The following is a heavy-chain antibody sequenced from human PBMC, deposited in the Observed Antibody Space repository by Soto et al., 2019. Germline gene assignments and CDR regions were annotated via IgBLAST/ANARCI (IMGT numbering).Heavy chain of an antibody. D-gene: IGHD3-10*01. J-gene: IGHJ6*02. CDR2: IYYSGST. V-gene: IGHV4-59*01. CDR3: ARYMVRGVYGMDV. CDR1: GGSISSYY. Sequence: XXTLSLTCTLSGGSISSYYWRWILQPPGRGLEWIGYIYYSGSTNYNPSLKSRVTISVDTSKNQFSLKLSSVTAADTAVYYCARYMVRGVYGMDVWGQGTTVTVSS.